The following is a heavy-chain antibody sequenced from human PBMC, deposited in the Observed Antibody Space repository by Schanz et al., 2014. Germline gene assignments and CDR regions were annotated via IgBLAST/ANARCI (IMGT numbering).Heavy chain of an antibody. CDR2: ISPSGDST. Sequence: QIQLLQSGSVLKKPGASVKVSCKASGYTFSNYYMHWVRQAPGQGLEWMGIISPSGDSTSYAQKFQGRVTMTRDTSTSTAFLEVNSLRSEDTAVYYCARTGYDPSLTHWGQGTLVTVSS. V-gene: IGHV1-46*03. CDR1: GYTFSNYY. J-gene: IGHJ4*02. D-gene: IGHD5-12*01. CDR3: ARTGYDPSLTH.